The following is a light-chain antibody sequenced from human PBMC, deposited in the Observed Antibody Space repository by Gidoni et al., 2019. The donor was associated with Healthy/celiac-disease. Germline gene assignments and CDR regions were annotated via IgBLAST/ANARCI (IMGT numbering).Light chain of an antibody. CDR1: QGITND. J-gene: IGKJ1*01. CDR3: LKDYNYPRT. CDR2: AAS. V-gene: IGKV1-6*01. Sequence: AIQMTQSPSSLSASVGDRVTITCRASQGITNDLGWYQQKPGKAPKLLNYAASSLPSGVPSRFSGSGTGTDFTLTISRLKPEDFATYYCLKDYNYPRTFGQGTKVEIK.